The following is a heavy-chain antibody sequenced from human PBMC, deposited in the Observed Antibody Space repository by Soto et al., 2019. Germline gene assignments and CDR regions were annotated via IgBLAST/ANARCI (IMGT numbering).Heavy chain of an antibody. V-gene: IGHV3-7*01. CDR1: GFTFSSYW. Sequence: PGGSLRLPCAASGFTFSSYWMSWVRQAPGKGLEWVANIKQDGSEKYYVDSVKGRFTISRDNARNSLYLQMNSLRAEDTAVYYCARVVRYYDSSGYSRIDAFDIWGQGTMVTVSS. CDR2: IKQDGSEK. D-gene: IGHD3-22*01. J-gene: IGHJ3*02. CDR3: ARVVRYYDSSGYSRIDAFDI.